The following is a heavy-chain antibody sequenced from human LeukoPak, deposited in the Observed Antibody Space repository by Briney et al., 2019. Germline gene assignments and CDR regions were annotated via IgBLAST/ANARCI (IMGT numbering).Heavy chain of an antibody. V-gene: IGHV4-39*01. CDR2: IYNSGST. Sequence: SETLSLTCTVSGGSISSSTYYWGWIRQPPGKGLEWIGNIYNSGSTYYNPSLKSRVAISVDTSKNQFSLKLSSVTAADTAVYYCAAVHCYYGMDVWGQGTTVTVSS. CDR1: GGSISSSTYY. J-gene: IGHJ6*02. CDR3: AAVHCYYGMDV.